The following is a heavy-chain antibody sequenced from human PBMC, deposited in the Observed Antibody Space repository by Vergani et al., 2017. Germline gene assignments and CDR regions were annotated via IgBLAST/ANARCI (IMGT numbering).Heavy chain of an antibody. Sequence: EVQVVESGGGLIQPGGSLRLSCVVSGITFKNAWINWVRQAPGKGLEWIGRIRSKNDGGTADYAAPLKGRFTISRDDSKDSAFLLVNNLKTEDTAVYFCYTDDHDYWGQGTLVTVSS. V-gene: IGHV3-15*01. CDR3: YTDDHDY. CDR1: GITFKNAW. D-gene: IGHD1-1*01. J-gene: IGHJ4*02. CDR2: IRSKNDGGTA.